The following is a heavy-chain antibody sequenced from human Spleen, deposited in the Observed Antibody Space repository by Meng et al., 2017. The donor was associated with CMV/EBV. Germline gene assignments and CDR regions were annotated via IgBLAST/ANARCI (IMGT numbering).Heavy chain of an antibody. CDR1: GFTFDDYG. CDR3: ARPCDYSSYYYAMDV. J-gene: IGHJ6*02. D-gene: IGHD4-11*01. Sequence: GESLKISCAASGFTFDDYGMSWVRQAPGKGLEWVSGINWNGGSTGYADSVKGRFTISRDNSKNTLDLQMNSLRGEDTAMYYCARPCDYSSYYYAMDVWGQGTTVTVSS. CDR2: INWNGGST. V-gene: IGHV3-20*04.